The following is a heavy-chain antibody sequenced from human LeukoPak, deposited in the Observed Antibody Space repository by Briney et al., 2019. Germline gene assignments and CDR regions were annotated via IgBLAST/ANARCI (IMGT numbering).Heavy chain of an antibody. CDR2: IYYSGST. CDR3: ARRRGWSVDY. V-gene: IGHV4-39*01. J-gene: IGHJ4*02. CDR1: GGSISSSSYY. D-gene: IGHD6-19*01. Sequence: KPSETLSLTCTVSGGSISSSSYYWGWIRQPLGKGLEWIGSIYYSGSTYYNPSLKSRVTISVDTSKNQFSLKLSSVTAADTAVYYCARRRGWSVDYWGQGTLVTVSS.